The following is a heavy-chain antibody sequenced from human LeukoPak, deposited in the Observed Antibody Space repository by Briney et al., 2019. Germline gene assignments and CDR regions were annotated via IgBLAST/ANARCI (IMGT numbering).Heavy chain of an antibody. CDR2: ISYTGVS. J-gene: IGHJ5*02. CDR1: GVSISRSY. Sequence: SETLSLTCSVSGVSISRSYWIWIRQTPGKGLEWIGYISYTGVSSYNPSLKSRVTISVDTSKNQFSLNVSSVTAADTAVYYCARLPEGGYATSLGWIGPWGPGTLVTVSS. CDR3: ARLPEGGYATSLGWIGP. D-gene: IGHD5-24*01. V-gene: IGHV4-59*08.